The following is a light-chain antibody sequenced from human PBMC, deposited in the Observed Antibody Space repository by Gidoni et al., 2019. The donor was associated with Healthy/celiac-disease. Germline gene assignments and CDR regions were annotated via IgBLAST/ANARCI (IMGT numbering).Light chain of an antibody. V-gene: IGLV3-1*01. Sequence: SYELTQPPSVSVSPGQTASITCSGDKLGDKYACWYQQKPGPSPVLVIYQDSKRPSGSPERFSGSNSGNTATLTISGTQAMDEADYYCQAWDSSTGVVFGGGTKLTVL. CDR3: QAWDSSTGVV. J-gene: IGLJ2*01. CDR2: QDS. CDR1: KLGDKY.